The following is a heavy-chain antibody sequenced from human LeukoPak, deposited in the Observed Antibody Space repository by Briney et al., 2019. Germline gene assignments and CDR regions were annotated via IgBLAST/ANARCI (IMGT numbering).Heavy chain of an antibody. CDR3: ARDVVGEFLESGGYRFDP. CDR1: GGSISSYY. J-gene: IGHJ5*02. D-gene: IGHD3-3*01. Sequence: SETLSLTCTVSGGSISSYYWSWIRQPAGKGLEWIWRIYTSGSTNYNPSLKSRVTMSVDTSKNQFSLKLSSVTAADTAVYYCARDVVGEFLESGGYRFDPWGQGTLVTVSS. V-gene: IGHV4-4*07. CDR2: IYTSGST.